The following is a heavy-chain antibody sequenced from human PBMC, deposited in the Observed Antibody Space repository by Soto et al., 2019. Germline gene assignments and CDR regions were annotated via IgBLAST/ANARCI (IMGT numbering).Heavy chain of an antibody. Sequence: TLSLTCAVHDESLNSNNRWYWVCCFQEKRLEWSGEIYHSGSTNYHPSLTSRVTISGDKSKNQFSPKLSSVTAAETAVYYCARSPDSSGYYPRWYYYGMDVWGQGTTVTVSS. J-gene: IGHJ6*02. CDR1: DESLNSNNR. CDR3: ARSPDSSGYYPRWYYYGMDV. V-gene: IGHV4-4*02. CDR2: IYHSGST. D-gene: IGHD3-22*01.